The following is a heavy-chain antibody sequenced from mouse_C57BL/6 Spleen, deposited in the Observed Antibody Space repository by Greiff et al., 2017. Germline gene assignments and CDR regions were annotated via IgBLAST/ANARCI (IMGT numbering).Heavy chain of an antibody. CDR1: GYTFTSYW. CDR3: GRGRGAMDY. J-gene: IGHJ4*01. V-gene: IGHV1-59*01. Sequence: QVQLQQPGAGLVRPGTSVKLSCKASGYTFTSYWMHWVKQRPGQGLEWIGVIDPSDSYTNYNQKFKGKATLTVDTSSSTAYMQLSSLTSEDSAVYYCGRGRGAMDYWGQGTSVTVSS. CDR2: IDPSDSYT. D-gene: IGHD1-1*01.